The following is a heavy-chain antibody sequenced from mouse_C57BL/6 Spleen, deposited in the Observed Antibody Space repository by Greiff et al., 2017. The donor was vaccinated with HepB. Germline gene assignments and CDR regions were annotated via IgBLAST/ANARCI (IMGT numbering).Heavy chain of an antibody. J-gene: IGHJ1*03. CDR2: IYPGDGDT. V-gene: IGHV1-80*01. D-gene: IGHD1-1*01. CDR3: ARYGSRYWYFDV. CDR1: GYAFSSYW. Sequence: VQGVESGAELVKPGASVKISCKASGYAFSSYWMNWVKQRPGKGLEWIGQIYPGDGDTNYNGKFKGKATLTADKSSSTAYMQLSSLTSEDSAVYFCARYGSRYWYFDVWGTGTTVTVSS.